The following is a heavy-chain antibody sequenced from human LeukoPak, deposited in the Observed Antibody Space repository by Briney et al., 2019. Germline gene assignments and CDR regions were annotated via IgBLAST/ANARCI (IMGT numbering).Heavy chain of an antibody. CDR3: ARSPPPNIVATFLGGQYYYGMDV. D-gene: IGHD5-12*01. V-gene: IGHV3-21*05. Sequence: GGSLRLSCAASGFTFSSYGMHWVRQAPGKGLEWVSYISSSSSYTNYADSVKGRFTISRDNAKNSLYLQMNSLRAEDTAVYYCARSPPPNIVATFLGGQYYYGMDVWGQGTTVTVSS. CDR2: ISSSSSYT. CDR1: GFTFSSYG. J-gene: IGHJ6*02.